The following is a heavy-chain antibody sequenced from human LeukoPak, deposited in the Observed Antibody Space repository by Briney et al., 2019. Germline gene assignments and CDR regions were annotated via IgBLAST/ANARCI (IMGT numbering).Heavy chain of an antibody. CDR3: VRAGGPRKWYFDY. Sequence: ASVKVSCKASGDTFNTYDILWVRQAPGQGLEWMGGIIPVFGTTKSAQKFQSRVTITADESTRITYMELTSLRPEDTAVYYCVRAGGPRKWYFDYWGQGTTVIVSS. D-gene: IGHD1-14*01. CDR2: IIPVFGTT. CDR1: GDTFNTYD. V-gene: IGHV1-69*13. J-gene: IGHJ4*02.